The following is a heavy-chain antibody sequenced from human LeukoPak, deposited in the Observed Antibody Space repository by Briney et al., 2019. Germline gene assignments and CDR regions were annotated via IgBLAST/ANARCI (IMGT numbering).Heavy chain of an antibody. V-gene: IGHV4-31*03. CDR3: ARDRYYDFWSGYWPDAFDI. D-gene: IGHD3-3*01. CDR1: GGSISSGGYY. Sequence: SSETLSLTSTVSGGSISSGGYYWSWIRQHPGKGLEWIGYIYYSGSTYYNPSLKSRVTISVDTSKNQFSLKLSSVTAADMAVYYCARDRYYDFWSGYWPDAFDIWGQGTMVTVSS. CDR2: IYYSGST. J-gene: IGHJ3*02.